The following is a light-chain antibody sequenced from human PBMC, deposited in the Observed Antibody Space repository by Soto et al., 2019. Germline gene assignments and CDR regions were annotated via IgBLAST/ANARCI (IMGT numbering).Light chain of an antibody. CDR2: ETS. V-gene: IGKV1-5*03. J-gene: IGKJ1*01. Sequence: DIQMTQSPSTLSASVGDRVTITCRASQSISNWLAWYQQKPGKAPKLLIYETSALEGGVPSRFSGSGSGTEFTLTISSLQPDDFATYSCQQYSFYWTFGQGTTVEIK. CDR3: QQYSFYWT. CDR1: QSISNW.